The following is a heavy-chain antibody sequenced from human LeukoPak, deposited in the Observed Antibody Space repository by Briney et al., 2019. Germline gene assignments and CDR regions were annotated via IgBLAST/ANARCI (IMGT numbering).Heavy chain of an antibody. CDR2: IYTSGST. D-gene: IGHD2-15*01. Sequence: PSETLSLTCTVSGGSISSGSYYWSWIRQPAGKGLEWIGRIYTSGSTNYNPSLKSRVTISVDTSKNQFSLKLSSVTAADTAVYYCARDGSRGSGYWGQGTLVTVSS. V-gene: IGHV4-61*02. CDR1: GGSISSGSYY. CDR3: ARDGSRGSGY. J-gene: IGHJ4*02.